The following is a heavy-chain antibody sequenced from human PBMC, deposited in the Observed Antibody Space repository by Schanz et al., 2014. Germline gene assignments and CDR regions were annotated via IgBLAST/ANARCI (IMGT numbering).Heavy chain of an antibody. CDR1: GYSFTSYS. CDR3: ARDRWDWNNAFDI. Sequence: QLVQSGSEFRKPGASVKVSCKAFGYSFTSYSIHWVRQAPGQGLEWMATINPSGGSTSFAQKFQGRVTITRATSTSTVNMELTSLRAEDTAVYYCARDRWDWNNAFDIWGQGTMVTVSS. CDR2: INPSGGST. D-gene: IGHD1-1*01. J-gene: IGHJ3*02. V-gene: IGHV1-46*01.